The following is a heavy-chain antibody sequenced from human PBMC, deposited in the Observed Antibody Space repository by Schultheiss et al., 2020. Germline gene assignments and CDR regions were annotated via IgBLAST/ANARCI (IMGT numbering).Heavy chain of an antibody. J-gene: IGHJ6*02. CDR2: INPNSGGT. CDR1: GYTFTGYY. Sequence: ASVKVSCKASGYTFTGYYMHWVRQAPGQGLEWMGRINPNSGGTNYAQKFQGRVTMTRDTSISTAYMELSRLRSDDTAVYYCARDISNKIYGDGSGVWGQGTTVTVSS. CDR3: ARDISNKIYGDGSGV. V-gene: IGHV1-2*06. D-gene: IGHD4-17*01.